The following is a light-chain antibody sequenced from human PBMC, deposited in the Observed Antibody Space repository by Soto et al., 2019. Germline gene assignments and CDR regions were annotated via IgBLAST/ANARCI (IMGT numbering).Light chain of an antibody. CDR3: QQRSNWRIT. J-gene: IGKJ5*01. V-gene: IGKV3-11*01. CDR2: DAS. Sequence: EIVLTQSPATLSLSPGERATLSCRASQSVSSYLAWYQQKPGQAPRLLIYDASNRATGIPARFSGSGSGTDFTLTISSLEPEDFAVYYCQQRSNWRITFGQGTLLEI. CDR1: QSVSSY.